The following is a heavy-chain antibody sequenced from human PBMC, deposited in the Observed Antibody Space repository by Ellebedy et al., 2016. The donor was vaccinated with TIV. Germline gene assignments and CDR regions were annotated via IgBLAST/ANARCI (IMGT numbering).Heavy chain of an antibody. Sequence: GESLKISXAASGFTFSSYAMSWVRQAPGKGLEWVSAISGSGGSTYYADSVKGRFTISRDNSKNTLYLQMNSLRAEDTAVYYCAKGAMSGYSYGGFGYWGQGTLVTVSS. D-gene: IGHD5-18*01. CDR1: GFTFSSYA. CDR3: AKGAMSGYSYGGFGY. V-gene: IGHV3-23*01. CDR2: ISGSGGST. J-gene: IGHJ4*02.